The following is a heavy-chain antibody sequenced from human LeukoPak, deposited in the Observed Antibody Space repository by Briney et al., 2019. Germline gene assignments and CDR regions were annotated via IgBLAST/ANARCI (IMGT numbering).Heavy chain of an antibody. V-gene: IGHV1-2*02. Sequence: ASVKVSCKASGYTFTGYYMHWVRQAPGQGLEWMGWINPNSGGTNYAQKFQGRVTMTRDTSISTAYMELSRLRSDDTAVYYCARLYYDNSGYSYYFDYWGQGTLVTVSS. CDR2: INPNSGGT. CDR3: ARLYYDNSGYSYYFDY. D-gene: IGHD3-22*01. CDR1: GYTFTGYY. J-gene: IGHJ4*02.